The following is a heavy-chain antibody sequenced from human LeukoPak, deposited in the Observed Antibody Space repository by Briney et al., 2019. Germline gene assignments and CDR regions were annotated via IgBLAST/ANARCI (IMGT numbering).Heavy chain of an antibody. V-gene: IGHV4-4*07. Sequence: NPSETLSLTCTVSGGSISRYHWSWIRQPAGKGLEWMGRVSTSGTDYNPSLKSRVTMSVDTSKSEFSLNLSSVTAADTAVYFCAGRVWTKTRGLIGYFDYWGQGILVTVSS. CDR1: GGSISRYH. CDR3: AGRVWTKTRGLIGYFDY. J-gene: IGHJ4*02. CDR2: VSTSGT. D-gene: IGHD3-10*01.